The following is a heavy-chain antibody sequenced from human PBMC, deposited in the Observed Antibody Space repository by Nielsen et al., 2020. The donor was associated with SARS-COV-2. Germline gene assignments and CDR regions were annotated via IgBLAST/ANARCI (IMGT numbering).Heavy chain of an antibody. Sequence: GGSLRLSCAASGFTFSDYAMNWVRRTPGKGLEWISYINSNSGAYYADSVKGRFTISRDNAKNSLYLQMNSLRAEDTAVYYCARAVTTVTIDFDYRGQGTLVTVSS. CDR1: GFTFSDYA. CDR2: INSNSGA. V-gene: IGHV3-48*04. J-gene: IGHJ4*02. D-gene: IGHD4-17*01. CDR3: ARAVTTVTIDFDY.